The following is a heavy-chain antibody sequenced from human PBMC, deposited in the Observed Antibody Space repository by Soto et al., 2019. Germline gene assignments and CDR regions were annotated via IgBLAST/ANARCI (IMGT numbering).Heavy chain of an antibody. V-gene: IGHV4-39*01. CDR2: IYYSGST. J-gene: IGHJ6*02. D-gene: IGHD3-10*01. Sequence: PSETLSLTCTVSGGSISSSSYYWGWIRQPPGKGLEWIGSIYYSGSTYYNPSLKSRVTISVDTSKNHFSLKLSSVTAADTAVYYCAAIWFGELFASKYYGMDVWGQGTTVTV. CDR1: GGSISSSSYY. CDR3: AAIWFGELFASKYYGMDV.